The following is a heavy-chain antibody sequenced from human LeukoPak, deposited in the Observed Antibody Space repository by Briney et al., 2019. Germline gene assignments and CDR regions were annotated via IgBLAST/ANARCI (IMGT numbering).Heavy chain of an antibody. CDR2: ITATGDTA. CDR1: GGSISTTLYY. Sequence: PSETLSLTCTVSGGSISTTLYYWSWIRQAPGKGLEWVAIITATGDTAYYADSVKGRFTISRDNSRNTVYMQMDSLRAEDTAIYYCAGDRNSDWYSPLDYWGQGSQVTVSP. J-gene: IGHJ4*02. V-gene: IGHV3-23*01. CDR3: AGDRNSDWYSPLDY. D-gene: IGHD6-19*01.